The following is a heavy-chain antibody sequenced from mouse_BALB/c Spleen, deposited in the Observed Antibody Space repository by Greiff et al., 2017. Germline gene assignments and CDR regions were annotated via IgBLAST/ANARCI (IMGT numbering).Heavy chain of an antibody. V-gene: IGHV5-12-1*01. CDR3: ARDYYGSSYYFDY. D-gene: IGHD1-1*01. CDR1: GFAFSSYD. J-gene: IGHJ2*01. CDR2: ISSGGGST. Sequence: DVKLVESGGGLVKPGGSLKLSCAASGFAFSSYDMSWVRQTPEKRLEWVAYISSGGGSTYYPDTVKGRFTISRDNAKNTLYLQMSSLKSEDTAMYYCARDYYGSSYYFDYWGQGTTLTVSS.